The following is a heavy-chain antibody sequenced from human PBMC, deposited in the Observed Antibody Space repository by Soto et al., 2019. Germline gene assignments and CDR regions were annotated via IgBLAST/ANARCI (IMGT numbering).Heavy chain of an antibody. D-gene: IGHD6-19*01. J-gene: IGHJ3*02. CDR3: AKDEARYSSGWYRAFDI. CDR1: GFTFSSYA. V-gene: IGHV3-23*01. CDR2: ISGSGGST. Sequence: GGSLRLSCAASGFTFSSYAMSWVRQAPGKGLEWVSAISGSGGSTYYADSVKGRFTISRDNSKNTLYLQMNSLRAEDTAVYYCAKDEARYSSGWYRAFDIWGQGTMVTVSS.